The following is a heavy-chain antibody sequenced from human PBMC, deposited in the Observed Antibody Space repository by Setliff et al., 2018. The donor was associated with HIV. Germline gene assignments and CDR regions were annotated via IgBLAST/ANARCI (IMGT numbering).Heavy chain of an antibody. CDR3: ARDRIPSKWLLESDY. CDR1: GYTFTSYG. J-gene: IGHJ4*02. Sequence: ASVKVSCKASGYTFTSYGISWVRQAPGQGLEWMGWISPYNGNTNYAPELHGRVAMTTDTSTSTASLELRSLRSDDTAVYYCARDRIPSKWLLESDYWGQGTLVTVS. D-gene: IGHD3-22*01. CDR2: ISPYNGNT. V-gene: IGHV1-18*01.